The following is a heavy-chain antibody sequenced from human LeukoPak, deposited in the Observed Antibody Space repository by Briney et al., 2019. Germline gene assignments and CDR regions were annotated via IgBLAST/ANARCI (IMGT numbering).Heavy chain of an antibody. CDR2: IYSGGST. D-gene: IGHD2-21*02. CDR3: ARSSCGGDCYAFDY. J-gene: IGHJ4*02. Sequence: PGGSLRLSCVASGFTVSSNYMSWVRQAPGKGLEWVSVIYSGGSTYYADSVKGRFTISRDNSKNTLYLQMNSLRAEDTAVYYCARSSCGGDCYAFDYWGQGTLVTVSS. CDR1: GFTVSSNY. V-gene: IGHV3-66*01.